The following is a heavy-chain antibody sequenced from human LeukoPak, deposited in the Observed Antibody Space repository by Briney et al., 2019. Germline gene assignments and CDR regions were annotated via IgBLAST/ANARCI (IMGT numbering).Heavy chain of an antibody. CDR1: GGTFSSYA. CDR2: ISAYNGNT. Sequence: ASVKVSCKASGGTFSSYAISWVRQAPGQGLEWMGWISAYNGNTNYAQKLQGRVTMTADTSTSTAYMELRSLRSDDTAVYYCVRGLMREYRKDWYMHHFDNWGQGTPVSVSP. J-gene: IGHJ4*02. CDR3: VRGLMREYRKDWYMHHFDN. V-gene: IGHV1-18*01. D-gene: IGHD6-6*01.